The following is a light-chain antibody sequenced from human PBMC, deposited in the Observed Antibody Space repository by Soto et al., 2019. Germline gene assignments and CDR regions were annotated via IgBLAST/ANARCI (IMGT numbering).Light chain of an antibody. J-gene: IGKJ1*01. CDR3: HHYSGPWT. CDR1: QNIYNW. CDR2: GAS. V-gene: IGKV1-5*01. Sequence: DIPMTQSPSTVSVSVGDNVNITCRASQNIYNWLAWYRQQPGKAPELLMYGASTLERGVPSRFRGSGSGTEFTLTITGLQPEDFGSYFCHHYSGPWTFGQGTKVEIK.